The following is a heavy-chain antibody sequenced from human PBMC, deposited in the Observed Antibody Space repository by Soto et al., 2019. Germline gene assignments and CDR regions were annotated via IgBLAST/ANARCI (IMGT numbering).Heavy chain of an antibody. CDR2: IYATGTT. Sequence: SETLSLTCTVSGASISGFYWSWIRKSAGRGLEWIGRIYATGTTDYNPSLKSRVMMSVDTSKKQFSLKLRSVTAADTAVYYCVRDGTKTLRDWFDPWGQGISVTVS. CDR3: VRDGTKTLRDWFDP. CDR1: GASISGFY. D-gene: IGHD1-1*01. V-gene: IGHV4-4*07. J-gene: IGHJ5*02.